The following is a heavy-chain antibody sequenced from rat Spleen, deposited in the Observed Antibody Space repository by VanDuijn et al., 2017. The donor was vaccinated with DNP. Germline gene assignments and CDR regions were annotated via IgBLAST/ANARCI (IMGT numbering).Heavy chain of an antibody. CDR2: IIYDGSRT. V-gene: IGHV5S10*01. D-gene: IGHD1-5*01. J-gene: IGHJ2*01. CDR1: GFTFSDCN. CDR3: ATLDIGSTVDY. Sequence: EVQLVESGGDLVQSGRSLKVSCAASGFTFSDCNMAWVRQAPKKGLEWVATIIYDGSRTFYRDSVKGRFTISRDNAKRTLYLQMDSLRSEDTATYYCATLDIGSTVDYWGQGVMVTVSS.